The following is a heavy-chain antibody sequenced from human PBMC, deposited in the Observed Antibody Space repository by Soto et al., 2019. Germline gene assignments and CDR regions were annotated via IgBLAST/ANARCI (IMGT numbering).Heavy chain of an antibody. V-gene: IGHV3-15*07. CDR3: TTGEAYDSSDYYPDAFDI. CDR1: GFTFSNAW. D-gene: IGHD3-22*01. Sequence: PGGSLRLSCAASGFTFSNAWMNWVRQAPGKGLEWVGRIKSKTDGGTTDYAAPVKGRFTISRDDSKNTLYLQMNSLKTEDTAVYYCTTGEAYDSSDYYPDAFDIWGQGTMVTVSS. J-gene: IGHJ3*02. CDR2: IKSKTDGGTT.